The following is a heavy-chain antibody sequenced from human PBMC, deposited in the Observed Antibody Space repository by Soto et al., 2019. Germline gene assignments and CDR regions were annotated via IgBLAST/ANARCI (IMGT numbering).Heavy chain of an antibody. Sequence: QVLLVQSGAEMKKPGASVKVSCKASGYKFSDYYIHWVRQAPGQGLEWMGWVNPKRGDAIYAQKFQGWVTMTRDAAICTAYLELNKLSSDDTATYYCARDPGIPGRFWYFDLWGRGTLITVSS. CDR2: VNPKRGDA. D-gene: IGHD3-3*01. CDR3: ARDPGIPGRFWYFDL. CDR1: GYKFSDYY. V-gene: IGHV1-2*04. J-gene: IGHJ2*01.